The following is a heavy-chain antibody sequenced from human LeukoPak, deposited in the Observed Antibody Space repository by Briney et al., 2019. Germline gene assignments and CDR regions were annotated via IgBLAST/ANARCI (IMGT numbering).Heavy chain of an antibody. V-gene: IGHV1-69*13. CDR3: ARDFDYRQYNDFWSGYYGY. CDR1: GGTFSSYA. J-gene: IGHJ4*02. CDR2: IIPIFGTA. Sequence: PVASVKVSCKASGGTFSSYAISWVRQAPGQGLEWMGGIIPIFGTANYAQKFQGRVTITADESTSTAYMELSSLRSEDTAVYYCARDFDYRQYNDFWSGYYGYWGQGTLVTVSS. D-gene: IGHD3-3*01.